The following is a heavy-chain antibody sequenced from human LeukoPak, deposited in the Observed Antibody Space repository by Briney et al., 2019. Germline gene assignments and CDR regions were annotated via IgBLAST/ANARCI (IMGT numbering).Heavy chain of an antibody. CDR2: IGTASDA. CDR3: ARGYVYSYDY. J-gene: IGHJ4*02. CDR1: GFAFSSYD. D-gene: IGHD3-16*01. Sequence: PGGSLRLSCVASGFAFSSYDMHWVRQATGKGLEWVSAIGTASDAYYPGTVRGRFTVSRDNAKNSLYLQMNSLRAGDTAVYYCARGYVYSYDYWGQGIMATVSS. V-gene: IGHV3-13*01.